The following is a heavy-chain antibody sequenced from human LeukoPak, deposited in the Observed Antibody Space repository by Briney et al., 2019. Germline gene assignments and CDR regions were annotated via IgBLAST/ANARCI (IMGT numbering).Heavy chain of an antibody. V-gene: IGHV4-30-4*01. Sequence: AQTLSLTCTVSGGSISSGDYYWSWIHQPPGKGLEWIGYIYYGGSTYYNPSLKSRVTISVDTSKNQFSLKLSSVTAADTAVYYCAREVEWLLDSLPEDAFDIWGQGTMVTVSS. D-gene: IGHD3-3*01. J-gene: IGHJ3*02. CDR3: AREVEWLLDSLPEDAFDI. CDR2: IYYGGST. CDR1: GGSISSGDYY.